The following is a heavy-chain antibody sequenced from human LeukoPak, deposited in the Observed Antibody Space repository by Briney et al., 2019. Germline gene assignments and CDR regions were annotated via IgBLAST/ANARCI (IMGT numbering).Heavy chain of an antibody. J-gene: IGHJ4*02. V-gene: IGHV3-30*04. CDR1: GFTFSSYA. Sequence: GGSLRLSCAASGFTFSSYAMHWVRQAPGKGLEWVAVISYDGSNKYYADSVKGRFTISRDNAKNSLYLQMNSLRAEDTAVYYCARGQAEFDYWGQGTLVTVSS. CDR2: ISYDGSNK. CDR3: ARGQAEFDY. D-gene: IGHD1-14*01.